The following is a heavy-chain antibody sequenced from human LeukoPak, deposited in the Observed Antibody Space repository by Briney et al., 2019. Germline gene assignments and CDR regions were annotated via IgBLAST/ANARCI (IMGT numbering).Heavy chain of an antibody. D-gene: IGHD5-18*01. CDR2: MNPNSGNT. J-gene: IGHJ6*02. Sequence: PGASVKVSCKASGYTFTSYDINWVRQATGQGLEWMGWMNPNSGNTGYAQKFQGRVTMTRNTSISTAYMELSSLRSEDTAVYYCATQLVTDYYYGMDVWGQGTTVTVSS. V-gene: IGHV1-8*01. CDR1: GYTFTSYD. CDR3: ATQLVTDYYYGMDV.